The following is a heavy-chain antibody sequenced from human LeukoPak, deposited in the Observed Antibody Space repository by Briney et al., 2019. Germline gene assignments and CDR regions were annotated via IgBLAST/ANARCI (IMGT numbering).Heavy chain of an antibody. J-gene: IGHJ4*02. CDR1: GVFFSGYY. V-gene: IGHV4-34*01. CDR2: INHSGST. D-gene: IGHD5-24*01. CDR3: SRARWLQSLFDY. Sequence: SETLSLTCVVYGVFFSGYYWSWIRQPPGKGLEWIGQINHSGSTNYNPSLKSRVTISVDTSKNQFSLKLRSVTAADTAVYCCSRARWLQSLFDYWGQGTLVTVSS.